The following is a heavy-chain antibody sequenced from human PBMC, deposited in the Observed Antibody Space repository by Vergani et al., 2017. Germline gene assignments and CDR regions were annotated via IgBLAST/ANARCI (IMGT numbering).Heavy chain of an antibody. CDR2: IYYSGST. D-gene: IGHD3-22*01. J-gene: IGHJ4*02. V-gene: IGHV4-59*01. CDR1: GGSISSYY. CDR3: ARGYYDSSGYYYDY. Sequence: QVQLQESVPGLVKPSQTLSLTCTVSGGSISSYYWSWMRQTPGKGLEWIGYIYYSGSTNYNPSLKSRVTISVDTSKNQFYLKLSSVTAADTAVYYCARGYYDSSGYYYDYWGQGTLVTVSS.